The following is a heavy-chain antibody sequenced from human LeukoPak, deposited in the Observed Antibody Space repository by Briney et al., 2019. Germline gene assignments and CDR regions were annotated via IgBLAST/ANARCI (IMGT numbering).Heavy chain of an antibody. V-gene: IGHV4-39*01. CDR2: IYYSGST. Sequence: SETLSLTRTVSGGSISSSSYYWGWIRQPPGKGLEWIGSIYYSGSTYYNPSLKSRVTISVDTSKNQFSLKLSSVTAADTAVYYCARIAAETYYYYYGMDVWGQGTTVTVSS. CDR1: GGSISSSSYY. J-gene: IGHJ6*02. CDR3: ARIAAETYYYYYGMDV. D-gene: IGHD6-13*01.